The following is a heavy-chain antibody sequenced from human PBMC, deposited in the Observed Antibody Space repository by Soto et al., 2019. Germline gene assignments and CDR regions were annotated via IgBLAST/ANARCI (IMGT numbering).Heavy chain of an antibody. CDR2: FDPEDGET. D-gene: IGHD5-12*01. J-gene: IGHJ4*02. V-gene: IGHV1-24*01. CDR3: ATGGPIRYSGYDWYYFDY. Sequence: ASVKVSCKVSGYTLTELSMHWVRQAPGKGLEWMGVFDPEDGETIYAQKFQGRVTMTEDTSTDTAYMELSSLRSEDTAVYYCATGGPIRYSGYDWYYFDYWGQGTLVTVSS. CDR1: GYTLTELS.